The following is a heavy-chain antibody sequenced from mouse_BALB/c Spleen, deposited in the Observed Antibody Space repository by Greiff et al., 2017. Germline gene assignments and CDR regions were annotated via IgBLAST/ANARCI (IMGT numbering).Heavy chain of an antibody. CDR2: ILPGSGST. D-gene: IGHD1-2*01. CDR1: GYTFSSYW. CDR3: ARGYPDLRFAY. J-gene: IGHJ3*01. V-gene: IGHV1-9*01. Sequence: QVQLQQSGAELMKPGASVKISCKATGYTFSSYWIEWVKQRPGHGLEWIGEILPGSGSTNYNEKFKGKATFTADTSSNTAYMQLSSLTSEDSAVYYCARGYPDLRFAYWGQGTLVTVSA.